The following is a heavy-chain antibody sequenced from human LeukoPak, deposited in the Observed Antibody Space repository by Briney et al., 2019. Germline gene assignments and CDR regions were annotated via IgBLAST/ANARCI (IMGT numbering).Heavy chain of an antibody. J-gene: IGHJ4*02. CDR3: AKRRWKESGYFDY. V-gene: IGHV3-21*04. Sequence: PGGSLRPSCAASGFTFSSYSMNWVRQAPGKGLEWVSSISSSSSYIYYADSVKGRFTISRDNAKNSLYLQMNSLRAEDTAVYYCAKRRWKESGYFDYWGQGILVTVSS. CDR1: GFTFSSYS. D-gene: IGHD1-1*01. CDR2: ISSSSSYI.